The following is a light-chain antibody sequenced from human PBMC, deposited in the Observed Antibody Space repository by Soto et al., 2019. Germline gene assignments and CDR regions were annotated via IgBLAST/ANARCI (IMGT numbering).Light chain of an antibody. J-gene: IGKJ1*01. V-gene: IGKV4-1*01. CDR3: QQYFNTPWT. CDR1: QSLFYSSNNKDY. CDR2: WAS. Sequence: DIVMTQSPDSLAVSLGERATINCKSSQSLFYSSNNKDYLAGYQQKPGQPPRLLIYWASTRESGVPERLSGSGSGTDFTLTVSSLQAEDVAVYYCQQYFNTPWTFGQGTKVESK.